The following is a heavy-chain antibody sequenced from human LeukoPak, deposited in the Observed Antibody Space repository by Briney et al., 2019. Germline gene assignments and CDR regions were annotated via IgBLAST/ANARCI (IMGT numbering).Heavy chain of an antibody. J-gene: IGHJ4*02. V-gene: IGHV3-7*01. CDR2: IKHDGSEK. CDR3: ATDRGWRTSGYYLYYFEY. D-gene: IGHD3-3*01. CDR1: GFILTNYF. Sequence: PGGSLRLSCAASGFILTNYFMSWVRQAPGKGLEWVASIKHDGSEKYYVDSVRGRFTIPRDNTMNSLYLQMSSLRAEDTAVYYCATDRGWRTSGYYLYYFEYWGQGTLVTYSS.